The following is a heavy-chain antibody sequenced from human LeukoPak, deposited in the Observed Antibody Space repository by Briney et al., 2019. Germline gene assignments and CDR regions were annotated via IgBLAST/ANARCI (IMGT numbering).Heavy chain of an antibody. V-gene: IGHV4-39*01. CDR3: ARHGFLEWYTQGY. J-gene: IGHJ4*02. CDR2: IYYSGST. CDR1: GGSISSSSYY. Sequence: SETLSLTCTVSGGSISSSSYYWGWIRQPPGKGLEWIGSIYYSGSTYYNPSLKSRVTISVDTSKNQFSLKLSSVTAADTAVYYCARHGFLEWYTQGYWGQGTLVTVSS. D-gene: IGHD3-3*01.